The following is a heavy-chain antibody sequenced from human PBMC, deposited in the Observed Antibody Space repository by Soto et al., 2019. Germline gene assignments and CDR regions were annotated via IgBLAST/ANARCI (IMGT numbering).Heavy chain of an antibody. CDR1: GFTFTSYD. J-gene: IGHJ6*02. Sequence: HPGGSLRLSCAASGFTFTSYDMHWVRQAPGKGLEWMALILHDGSAEYYADSVKGRFTISRDNSKSTLYLQMSSLRAEDTAVYYCARSRDGYSFYFYYGMDVWGQGTTVTVSS. CDR3: ARSRDGYSFYFYYGMDV. V-gene: IGHV3-30*03. CDR2: ILHDGSAE. D-gene: IGHD4-4*01.